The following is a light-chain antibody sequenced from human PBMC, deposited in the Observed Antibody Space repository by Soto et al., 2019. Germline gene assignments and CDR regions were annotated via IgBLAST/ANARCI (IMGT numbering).Light chain of an antibody. J-gene: IGLJ2*01. Sequence: QSVLTQPASVSGSPGQSITISCTGTSSDVGGYNYVSWYQQHPGKVPKVMLYEVTNRPSGVSNRFSGSKSGNTASLTISGLQAEDEADYYCSSYTSSSTPVVFGGGTQLTV. CDR3: SSYTSSSTPVV. V-gene: IGLV2-14*01. CDR2: EVT. CDR1: SSDVGGYNY.